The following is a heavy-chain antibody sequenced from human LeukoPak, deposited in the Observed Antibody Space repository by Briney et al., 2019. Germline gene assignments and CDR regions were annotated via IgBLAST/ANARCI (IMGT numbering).Heavy chain of an antibody. V-gene: IGHV1-69*13. Sequence: ASVKVSCKASGGTFSSYAIIWVRQAPGQGLEWMGGIIPIFGTANYAQKFQGRVTITADESTSTAYMELSSLRSEDTAVYYCARGSDSSGYYFTFDYWGQGTLVTVSS. CDR2: IIPIFGTA. CDR3: ARGSDSSGYYFTFDY. D-gene: IGHD3-22*01. CDR1: GGTFSSYA. J-gene: IGHJ4*02.